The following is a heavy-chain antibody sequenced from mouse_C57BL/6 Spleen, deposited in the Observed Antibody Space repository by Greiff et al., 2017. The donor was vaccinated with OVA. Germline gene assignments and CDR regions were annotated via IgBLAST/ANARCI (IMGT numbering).Heavy chain of an antibody. J-gene: IGHJ3*01. CDR3: ARFPVYYDYDGFAY. CDR1: GFTFTGYW. D-gene: IGHD2-4*01. Sequence: QVQLQQSGAELMKPGASVKLSCKATGFTFTGYWIEWVKQRPGHGLEWIGEILPGSGSTNYNEKFKGKATFTADTSSNTAYMQLSSLTTEDSAIYYCARFPVYYDYDGFAYWGQGTLVTVSA. V-gene: IGHV1-9*01. CDR2: ILPGSGST.